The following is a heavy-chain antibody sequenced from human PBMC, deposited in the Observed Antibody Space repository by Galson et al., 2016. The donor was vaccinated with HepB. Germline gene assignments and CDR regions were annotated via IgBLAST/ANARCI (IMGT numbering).Heavy chain of an antibody. CDR2: ISGDGYST. CDR1: GFTFDDYA. CDR3: AKGLRGIDYRVLG. D-gene: IGHD4-11*01. V-gene: IGHV3-43*02. J-gene: IGHJ4*02. Sequence: SLRLSCAASGFTFDDYALHWVRQTPGKGLEWVSLISGDGYSTYYADSVKGRFTISRDNSKNSLYLQMNSLRTEDTAFYYCAKGLRGIDYRVLGWGQGTLVTVSP.